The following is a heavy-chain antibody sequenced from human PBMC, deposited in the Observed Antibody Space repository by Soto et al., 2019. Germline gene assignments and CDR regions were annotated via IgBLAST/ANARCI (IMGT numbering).Heavy chain of an antibody. V-gene: IGHV3-30-3*01. J-gene: IGHJ4*02. D-gene: IGHD3-22*01. CDR2: ISYDGSNK. Sequence: PGGSLRLSCAASGFTFSSYAMHWVRQAPGKGLEWVAVISYDGSNKYYADSVKGRFTISRDNSKNTLYLQMNSLRAEDTAVHYCARVQFGNYDSSGYVFDYWGQGTLVTVSS. CDR1: GFTFSSYA. CDR3: ARVQFGNYDSSGYVFDY.